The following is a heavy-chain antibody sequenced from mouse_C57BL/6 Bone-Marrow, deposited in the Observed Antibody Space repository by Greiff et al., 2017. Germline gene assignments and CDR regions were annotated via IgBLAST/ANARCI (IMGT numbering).Heavy chain of an antibody. CDR2: IWSGGST. CDR1: GFSLTSYG. CDR3: APLGRWFAY. Sequence: QVQLQQSGPGLVQPSQSLSITCTASGFSLTSYGVHWVRQSPGKGLEWLGVIWSGGSTDYNAAIMSRLSITKDNSKSQFFFKMKKLQANDTAIYYCAPLGRWFAYWGQGTLVTVSA. V-gene: IGHV2-5*01. D-gene: IGHD4-1*01. J-gene: IGHJ3*01.